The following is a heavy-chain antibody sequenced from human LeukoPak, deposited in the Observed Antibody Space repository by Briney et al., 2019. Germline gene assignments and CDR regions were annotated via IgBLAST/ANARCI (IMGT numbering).Heavy chain of an antibody. CDR2: IYSGGST. D-gene: IGHD3-3*01. CDR3: ARGASYYDNWFDP. V-gene: IGHV3-53*04. CDR1: GFTVSSNY. Sequence: PGGSLRLSCAASGFTVSSNYMSWVRQAAGKGLEWVSVIYSGGSTYYADSVKGRFTISRHNSKNTLYLQMNSLRAEDTAVYYCARGASYYDNWFDPWGQGTLVTVSS. J-gene: IGHJ5*02.